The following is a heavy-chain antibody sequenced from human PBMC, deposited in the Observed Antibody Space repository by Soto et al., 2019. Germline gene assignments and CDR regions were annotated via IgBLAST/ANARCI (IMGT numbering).Heavy chain of an antibody. V-gene: IGHV1-2*02. CDR2: INPNSGGT. J-gene: IGHJ6*02. D-gene: IGHD3-10*01. CDR1: GYTFTGYY. CDR3: ARDYGDDSGRDYYYYYGMDV. Sequence: QVQLVQSGAEVKKPGASVKVSCKASGYTFTGYYMHWVRQAPGQGLEWMGWINPNSGGTNYAQKFQGRVTMTRDTSISTAYMELSRRRSDDTAVYYCARDYGDDSGRDYYYYYGMDVWGQGTTVTVSS.